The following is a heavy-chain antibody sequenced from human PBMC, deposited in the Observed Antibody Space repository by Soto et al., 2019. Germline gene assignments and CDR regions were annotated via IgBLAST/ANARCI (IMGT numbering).Heavy chain of an antibody. CDR2: IYYSGST. V-gene: IGHV4-59*12. CDR3: AREHSSSWFDY. J-gene: IGHJ4*02. Sequence: QVQLQESGPGLVKPSETLSLTCTVSGGSISSYYWSWIRQHPGKGLEWIGYIYYSGSTNYNPSLKSRVTISVDTSKNQFSLKLSSVTAADTAVYYCAREHSSSWFDYWGQGTLVTVSS. CDR1: GGSISSYY. D-gene: IGHD6-13*01.